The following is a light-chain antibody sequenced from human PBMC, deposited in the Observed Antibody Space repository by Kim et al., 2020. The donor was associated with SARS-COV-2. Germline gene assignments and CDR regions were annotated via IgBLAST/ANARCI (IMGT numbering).Light chain of an antibody. J-gene: IGKJ4*01. Sequence: LSASVGDRVHITCRASQGISSYLAWYQQKPGKAPKLLIYAASTLQSGVPSRFSGSGSGTEFTLTISSLQPEDFATYYCQQLNSYLTFGGGTKLEI. CDR3: QQLNSYLT. CDR1: QGISSY. CDR2: AAS. V-gene: IGKV1-9*01.